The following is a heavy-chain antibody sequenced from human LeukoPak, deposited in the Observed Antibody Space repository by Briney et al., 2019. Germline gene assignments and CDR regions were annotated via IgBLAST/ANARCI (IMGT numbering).Heavy chain of an antibody. J-gene: IGHJ3*02. CDR1: GGSISSSNYY. Sequence: SETLSLTCTGSGGSISSSNYYWGWIRQPPGKGLDWIGIIYYSGSTFYNPSLNNRVTLSIDTSKNQFSLKLSSVTAADTALYYCARSSLTEKKSAFDIWGQGTVVTVAS. CDR2: IYYSGST. V-gene: IGHV4-39*01. CDR3: ARSSLTEKKSAFDI.